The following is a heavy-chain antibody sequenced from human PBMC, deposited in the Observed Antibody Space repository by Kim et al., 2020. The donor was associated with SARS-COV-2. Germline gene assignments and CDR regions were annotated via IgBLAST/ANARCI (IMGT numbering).Heavy chain of an antibody. CDR3: AKDSAVAALLYFDY. J-gene: IGHJ4*02. V-gene: IGHV3-43*01. Sequence: ADSVKGRFTISRDNSKNSLYLQMNSLRTEDTALYYCAKDSAVAALLYFDYWGQGTLVTVSS. D-gene: IGHD6-6*01.